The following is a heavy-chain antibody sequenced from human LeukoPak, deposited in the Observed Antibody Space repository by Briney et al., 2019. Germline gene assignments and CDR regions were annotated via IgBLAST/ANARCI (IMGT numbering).Heavy chain of an antibody. CDR1: GFTFSSYG. D-gene: IGHD3-16*01. J-gene: IGHJ3*02. Sequence: GGSLRLSCAASGFTFSSYGMHWVRQAPGKGLEWVAFIRYDGSNKYYADSVKGRFTISRDNSKNTLYLQINSLRAEDTAVYYCAKRGKLFGAFDIWGQGTMVTVSS. CDR2: IRYDGSNK. V-gene: IGHV3-30*02. CDR3: AKRGKLFGAFDI.